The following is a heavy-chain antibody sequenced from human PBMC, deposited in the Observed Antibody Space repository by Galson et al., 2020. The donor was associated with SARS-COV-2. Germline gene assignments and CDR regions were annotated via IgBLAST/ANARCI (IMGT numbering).Heavy chain of an antibody. D-gene: IGHD3-3*01. CDR1: GYTLPQLS. V-gene: IGHV1-24*01. J-gene: IGHJ3*02. Sequence: ASVKVSCKVSGYTLPQLSMQWVRQAPGNRLEWMGGFDPEHGETNYAQQFQRRVTMTEDTSTDTAYMELSSLRSEDTAVYYCATAYTIVGVVSYYPEIWGQGTVVTVSS. CDR2: FDPEHGET. CDR3: ATAYTIVGVVSYYPEI.